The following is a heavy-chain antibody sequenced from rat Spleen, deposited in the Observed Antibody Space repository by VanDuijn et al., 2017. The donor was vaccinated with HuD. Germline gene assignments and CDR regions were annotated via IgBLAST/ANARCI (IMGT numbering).Heavy chain of an antibody. Sequence: EVQLVESGGGLVQPGRSLKLSCVASGFTFNNYWMTWVRQAPTKGLEWVAYINPDGGSTYYRDSVKGRFTISRDDAKSTLYLQMNSLRSEDTATYYCVTRTAGIPSYYFDYWGQGVMVTVSS. CDR2: INPDGGST. CDR3: VTRTAGIPSYYFDY. D-gene: IGHD1-4*01. V-gene: IGHV5S23*01. CDR1: GFTFNNYW. J-gene: IGHJ2*01.